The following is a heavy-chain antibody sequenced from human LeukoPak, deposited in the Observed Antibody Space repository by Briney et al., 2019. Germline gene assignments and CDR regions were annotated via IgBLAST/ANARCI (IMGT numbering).Heavy chain of an antibody. CDR1: GGSISSYY. V-gene: IGHV4-59*08. CDR2: IYYSGST. D-gene: IGHD2-2*01. Sequence: PSETLSLTCTVSGGSISSYYWSWIRQPPGKGLEWIGYIYYSGSTNYNPSLKSRVTISVDTSKNQFSLKLSSVTAADTAVYYCARGVVPAASNWFDPWGQGTLVTVSS. CDR3: ARGVVPAASNWFDP. J-gene: IGHJ5*02.